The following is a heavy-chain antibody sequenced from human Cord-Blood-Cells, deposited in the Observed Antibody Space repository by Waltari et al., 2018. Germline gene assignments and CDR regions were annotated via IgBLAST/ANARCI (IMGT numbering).Heavy chain of an antibody. J-gene: IGHJ2*01. CDR1: GYSFTSYW. V-gene: IGHV5-51*03. D-gene: IGHD1-1*01. CDR2: IYPGDPDT. Sequence: EVQLVQSGAEVKKPGESLKISCKGSGYSFTSYWIGWVRQMPGKGLEWMGIIYPGDPDTRDSPSFQGQVTIAADKSISTAYLQWSSLKASDTAMYYCASRVRWNDEDPYYWYFDLWGRGTLVTVSS. CDR3: ASRVRWNDEDPYYWYFDL.